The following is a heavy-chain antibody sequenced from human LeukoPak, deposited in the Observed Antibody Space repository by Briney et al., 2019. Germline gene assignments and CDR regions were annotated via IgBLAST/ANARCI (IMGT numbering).Heavy chain of an antibody. J-gene: IGHJ5*02. CDR1: GGSFSGYY. CDR3: ARGSRNNYYDSRPNWFDP. Sequence: PSETLSLTCAVYGGSFSGYYWSWIRQPPGKGLEWIGEINHSGSTNYNPSLKSRVTISVDTSKNQFSLKLSSVTAADTAVYYCARGSRNNYYDSRPNWFDPWGQGTLVTVSS. V-gene: IGHV4-34*01. CDR2: INHSGST. D-gene: IGHD3-22*01.